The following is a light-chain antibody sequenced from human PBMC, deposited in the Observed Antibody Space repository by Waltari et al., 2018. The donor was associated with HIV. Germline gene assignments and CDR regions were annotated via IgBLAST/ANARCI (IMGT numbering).Light chain of an antibody. J-gene: IGLJ1*01. CDR3: SSYTSSSTLV. CDR2: EVS. Sequence: QSALTQPASVSGSPGQSITISCTGTSSDVGGNTYVSWFQQHPGKAPQLRIYEVSNRPSGVSNRFSGSKSGNTASLTISGLQAEDEADYYCSSYTSSSTLVFGTGTKVTVL. CDR1: SSDVGGNTY. V-gene: IGLV2-14*01.